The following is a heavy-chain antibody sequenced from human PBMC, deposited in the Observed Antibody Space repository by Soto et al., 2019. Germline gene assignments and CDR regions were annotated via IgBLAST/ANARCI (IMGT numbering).Heavy chain of an antibody. V-gene: IGHV3-30-3*01. J-gene: IGHJ4*02. CDR2: ISYDGSNK. CDR3: ARDLSYDSSGYPSGF. CDR1: GFTFSSYG. Sequence: GGCLRLSCAACGFTFSSYGMRWVRQAPGKGLEWVAVISYDGSNKYYADSVKGRFTISRDNSKNTLYLQMNSLRAEDTAVYYCARDLSYDSSGYPSGFWGQGTLVTVPQ. D-gene: IGHD3-22*01.